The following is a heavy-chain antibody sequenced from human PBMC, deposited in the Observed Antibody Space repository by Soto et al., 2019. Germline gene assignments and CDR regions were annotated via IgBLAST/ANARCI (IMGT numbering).Heavy chain of an antibody. V-gene: IGHV4-59*01. Sequence: SETLSLTCTVSGGSISGYYWSWIRQPPGKGLEWIGYIYYSGSTNYNPSLKSRVTISVDTSKNQFSLKLSSVTAADTAVYYCAGGHCSSATCYYHGMDVLGQRTTVTVSS. CDR3: AGGHCSSATCYYHGMDV. D-gene: IGHD2-2*01. CDR2: IYYSGST. CDR1: GGSISGYY. J-gene: IGHJ6*02.